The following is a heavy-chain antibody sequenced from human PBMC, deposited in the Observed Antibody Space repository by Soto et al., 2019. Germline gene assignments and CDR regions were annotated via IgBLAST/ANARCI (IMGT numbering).Heavy chain of an antibody. D-gene: IGHD3-22*01. CDR3: ARDSSGYTNYYYYGMDV. J-gene: IGHJ6*02. CDR2: IYYSGST. V-gene: IGHV4-31*03. Sequence: QVQLQESGPGLVKPSQTLSLTCTVSGGSISSGGYYWSWIRQHPGKGLEWIGYIYYSGSTYYNPSLKSRVTLSVDTSKYQFSLKRSSVTAADTAVYYCARDSSGYTNYYYYGMDVWGQGTTVTVSS. CDR1: GGSISSGGYY.